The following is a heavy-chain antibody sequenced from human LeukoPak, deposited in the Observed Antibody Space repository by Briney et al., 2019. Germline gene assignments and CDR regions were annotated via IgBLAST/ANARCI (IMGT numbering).Heavy chain of an antibody. Sequence: VASVKVSCKASGGTFSSYAISWVRQAPGQGLEWMGMIIHIFGTANYAQKFQGRVTITTDESTSTAYMELSSLRSEDTAVYYCARDLRVDVYWWLFHDYWGQGTLVTVSS. CDR2: IIHIFGTA. V-gene: IGHV1-69*05. CDR1: GGTFSSYA. CDR3: ARDLRVDVYWWLFHDY. J-gene: IGHJ4*02. D-gene: IGHD3-22*01.